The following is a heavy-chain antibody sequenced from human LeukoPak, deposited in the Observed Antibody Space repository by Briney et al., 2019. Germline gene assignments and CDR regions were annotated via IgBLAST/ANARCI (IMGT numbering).Heavy chain of an antibody. CDR3: ARARWIQLWLPFDY. CDR2: INPNSGGT. D-gene: IGHD5-18*01. CDR1: GYTFTGYY. Sequence: GASVKVSCKASGYTFTGYYMHWVRQAPGQGLGWMGRINPNSGGTNYAQKFQGGVTMTRDTSISTAYMELSRLRSDDTAVYYCARARWIQLWLPFDYWGQGTLVTVSS. J-gene: IGHJ4*02. V-gene: IGHV1-2*06.